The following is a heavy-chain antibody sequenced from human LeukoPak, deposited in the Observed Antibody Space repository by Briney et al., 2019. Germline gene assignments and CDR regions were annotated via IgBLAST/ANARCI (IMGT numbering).Heavy chain of an antibody. CDR1: GGSISSGGYY. V-gene: IGHV4-31*03. D-gene: IGHD2-2*01. CDR3: ARRSSADWYFDL. J-gene: IGHJ2*01. Sequence: SETLSLTCTVSGGSISSGGYYWSWIRQHPGKGLEWIGYIYYSGSTYYNPSLKSRVTISVDTSKNQFSLKLSSVTAADTAVCYCARRSSADWYFDLWGRGTLVTVSS. CDR2: IYYSGST.